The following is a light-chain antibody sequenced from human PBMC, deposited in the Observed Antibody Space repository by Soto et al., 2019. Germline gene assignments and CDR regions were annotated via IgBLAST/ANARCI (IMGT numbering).Light chain of an antibody. CDR1: QSVRNNF. V-gene: IGKV3-20*01. Sequence: EIVLTQSPGTLSLSPGERATLSCRASQSVRNNFLAWYQQKPGQAPRLLISGASNRATGIPDRFSGSASGTDFTLSISRLEPEDFAVYYCQQYGYSKTFGQGTKVELK. CDR3: QQYGYSKT. CDR2: GAS. J-gene: IGKJ1*01.